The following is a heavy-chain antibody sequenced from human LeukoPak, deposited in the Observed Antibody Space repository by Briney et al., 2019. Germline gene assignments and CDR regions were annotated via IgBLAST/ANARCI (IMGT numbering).Heavy chain of an antibody. V-gene: IGHV3-23*01. CDR1: GFNFQHYA. J-gene: IGHJ4*02. D-gene: IGHD6-13*01. CDR3: ARCGGSSWSSFDF. CDR2: ISGFGGST. Sequence: GGSLRLSCAASGFNFQHYAMNWVRQAPGKGPEWVSGISGFGGSTYYAPSVKDRFAISRDNSGNALFLRLTNLRVEDSALYYCARCGGSSWSSFDFWGQGTRVGVSS.